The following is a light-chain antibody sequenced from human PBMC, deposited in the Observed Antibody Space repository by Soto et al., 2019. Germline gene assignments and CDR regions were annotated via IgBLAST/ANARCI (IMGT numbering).Light chain of an antibody. Sequence: QSALTQPASVSGSPGQSITISCTGTSSDVGGYNYVSWYQQHPGKAPKLMIYDVSNRSSGVSNRFSGSKSGNTASLTISGLQAEDEADYYCSSYTSSSTLLFGGGTKLTVL. V-gene: IGLV2-14*01. CDR2: DVS. J-gene: IGLJ2*01. CDR3: SSYTSSSTLL. CDR1: SSDVGGYNY.